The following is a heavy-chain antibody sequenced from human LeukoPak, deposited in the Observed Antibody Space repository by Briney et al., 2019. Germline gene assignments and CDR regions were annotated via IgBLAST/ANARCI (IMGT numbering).Heavy chain of an antibody. D-gene: IGHD6-19*01. J-gene: IGHJ4*02. Sequence: ASVKVSCKASGGTFSSYAISWVRQAPGQGLEWMGRIIPIFGTANYAQKFQGRVTITTDESTSTAYMELSSLRSEDTAVYYCAREEYRYSSGWYFHFDYWGQGTLVTVSS. CDR3: AREEYRYSSGWYFHFDY. V-gene: IGHV1-69*05. CDR2: IIPIFGTA. CDR1: GGTFSSYA.